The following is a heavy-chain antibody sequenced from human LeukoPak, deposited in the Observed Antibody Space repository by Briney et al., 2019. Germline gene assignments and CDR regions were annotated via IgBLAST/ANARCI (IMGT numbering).Heavy chain of an antibody. CDR2: ISAYNGNT. Sequence: ASVKVSCKASGYTFTSYCIRWVRQAPGQGLEWMGWISAYNGNTNYAQKLQGRVTMTTDTSTSTDYMELRSLRSDDTAVYYCARDRRGRLGTVTTVADYWGQGTLVTVSS. J-gene: IGHJ4*02. CDR1: GYTFTSYC. D-gene: IGHD4-17*01. V-gene: IGHV1-18*01. CDR3: ARDRRGRLGTVTTVADY.